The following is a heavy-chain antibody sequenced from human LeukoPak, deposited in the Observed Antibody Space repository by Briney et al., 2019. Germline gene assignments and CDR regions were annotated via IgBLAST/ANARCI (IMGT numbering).Heavy chain of an antibody. CDR3: AKASSCSFSSGYYGNAFDI. V-gene: IGHV3-9*03. J-gene: IGHJ3*02. Sequence: PGGSLRLSCAASGFTFDDYAMHWVRQAPGKGLEWVSGISWASGSIGYADSVKGRFTISRDNAKNSLYLQMNSLRAEDMALYYCAKASSCSFSSGYYGNAFDIWGQGTMVTVSS. CDR1: GFTFDDYA. CDR2: ISWASGSI. D-gene: IGHD6-19*01.